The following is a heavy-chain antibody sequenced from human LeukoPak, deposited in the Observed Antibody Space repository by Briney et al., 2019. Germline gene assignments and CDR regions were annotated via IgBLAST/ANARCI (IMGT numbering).Heavy chain of an antibody. CDR2: ISTSGSTK. Sequence: GGSLRLSCGVSEFTFSTYEMNWVRQAPGKGLEWVSYISTSGSTKYYADSVKGRFTVSRDNAKNSLYLQMNSLRAEDTAVYYCAREGKSSNVVDIWGQGTMVTVSS. CDR3: AREGKSSNVVDI. CDR1: EFTFSTYE. V-gene: IGHV3-48*03. D-gene: IGHD3-10*01. J-gene: IGHJ3*02.